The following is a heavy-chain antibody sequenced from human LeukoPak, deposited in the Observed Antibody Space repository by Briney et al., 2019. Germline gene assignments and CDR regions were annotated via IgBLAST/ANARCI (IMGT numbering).Heavy chain of an antibody. V-gene: IGHV3-23*01. CDR2: ISGSGSST. CDR3: ARGSPPGIFGVAVNWFDP. CDR1: GFTFSSYA. Sequence: GGSLRLSCAASGFTFSSYAMSWVRQAPGKGLEWVSAISGSGSSTYYADSVKGRFTISRDNSKNTLYLQMNSLRAEDTAVYYCARGSPPGIFGVAVNWFDPWGQGTLVTVSS. J-gene: IGHJ5*02. D-gene: IGHD3-3*01.